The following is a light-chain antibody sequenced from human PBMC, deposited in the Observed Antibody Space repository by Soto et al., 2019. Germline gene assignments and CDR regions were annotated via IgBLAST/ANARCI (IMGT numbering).Light chain of an antibody. CDR2: DVT. V-gene: IGLV2-11*01. CDR3: CSFAGSYSYV. J-gene: IGLJ1*01. CDR1: SSDVGRYDY. Sequence: QSLLTQPRSVSLSPGHSVTISCTGTSSDVGRYDYVSWYQQYPGEAPKLIIYDVTERPSGVPDRFSGSKSGNTASLTISGLRAEDEAAYSCCSFAGSYSYVFGSGTKVTVL.